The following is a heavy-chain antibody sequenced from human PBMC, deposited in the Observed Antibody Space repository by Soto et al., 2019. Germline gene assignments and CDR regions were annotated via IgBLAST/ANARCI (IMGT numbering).Heavy chain of an antibody. CDR1: GGSISSSSYY. CDR2: IYYSGST. D-gene: IGHD2-2*01. Sequence: PSETLSLTCTVFGGSISSSSYYWGWIRQPPGKGLEWIGSIYYSGSTYYNPSLKSRVTISVDTSKNQFSLRLSSVTAADTAVYYCARLKAAMLLEHNWFDPWGQGTLVTVSS. CDR3: ARLKAAMLLEHNWFDP. V-gene: IGHV4-39*01. J-gene: IGHJ5*02.